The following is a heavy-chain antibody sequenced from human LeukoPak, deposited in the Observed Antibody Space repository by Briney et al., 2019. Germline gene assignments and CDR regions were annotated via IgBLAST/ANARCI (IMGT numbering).Heavy chain of an antibody. V-gene: IGHV3-30*02. D-gene: IGHD3-10*01. CDR3: AEDLSYGSGSVNYYYYMDV. CDR2: IRYDGSNK. CDR1: GFTFSSYG. J-gene: IGHJ6*03. Sequence: GGSLRLSCAASGFTFSSYGMHWVRQAPGKGLEWVAFIRYDGSNKYYADSVKGRFTISRDNSKNTLYLQMNSLRAEDTAVYYCAEDLSYGSGSVNYYYYMDVWGKGTTVTISS.